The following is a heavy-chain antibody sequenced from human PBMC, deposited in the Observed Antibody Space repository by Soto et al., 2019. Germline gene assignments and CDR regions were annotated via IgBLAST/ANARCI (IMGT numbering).Heavy chain of an antibody. Sequence: QVQLVESGGGVVQPGRSLRLSCAASGFTFNTYGMHWVRQAPGKGLEWVAVIYYDGSNKYYADSVKGRFTISRDNSKNTLNLQMNSLRLEDTAVYYCARDLGELWPSVGGYWGQGTLVTVSS. V-gene: IGHV3-33*01. CDR3: ARDLGELWPSVGGY. CDR2: IYYDGSNK. D-gene: IGHD1-26*01. CDR1: GFTFNTYG. J-gene: IGHJ4*02.